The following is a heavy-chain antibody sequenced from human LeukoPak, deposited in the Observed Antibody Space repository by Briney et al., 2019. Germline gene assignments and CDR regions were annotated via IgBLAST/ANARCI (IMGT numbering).Heavy chain of an antibody. V-gene: IGHV3-30*03. D-gene: IGHD3-9*01. J-gene: IGHJ3*02. CDR2: ISYDGSNK. CDR3: ARDWYDNSDAFDI. Sequence: GGSLRLSCAASGFTLSSYGMHWVRQAPGKGLEWVAVISYDGSNKYYADSVKGRFTISRDNSKNTLYLQMNSLRAEDTAVYYCARDWYDNSDAFDIWGQGTMVTVSS. CDR1: GFTLSSYG.